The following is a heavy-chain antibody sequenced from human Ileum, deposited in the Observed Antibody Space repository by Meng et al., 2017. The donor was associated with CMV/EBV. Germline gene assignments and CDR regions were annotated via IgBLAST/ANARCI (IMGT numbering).Heavy chain of an antibody. Sequence: GESLKISCAASGFTFSTYVMHWVRQAPGKGLEYVSGISSNGGSTYYADSVKGRFIISSDNSKNTLYLQMGSLRADDMAVYYFARVSGCSTSSCFQGWYYFDYWGQGTPVTVSS. CDR2: ISSNGGST. V-gene: IGHV3-64*02. J-gene: IGHJ4*02. CDR3: ARVSGCSTSSCFQGWYYFDY. CDR1: GFTFSTYV. D-gene: IGHD2-2*01.